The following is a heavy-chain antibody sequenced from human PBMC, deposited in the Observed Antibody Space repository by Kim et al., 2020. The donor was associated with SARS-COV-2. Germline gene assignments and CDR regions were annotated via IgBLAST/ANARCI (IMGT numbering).Heavy chain of an antibody. J-gene: IGHJ6*02. Sequence: SETLSLTCAVYGGSFSGHYWSWIRQPPGKGLEWNGEIHQSGSTNYNPSLQRPIPISIATSKNQFSLKLSSVTAADTGFYFCARGRAGVVPAPILGIGPHYDYFIMDVWGHGTTVTVSS. CDR2: IHQSGST. CDR3: ARGRAGVVPAPILGIGPHYDYFIMDV. D-gene: IGHD2-2*02. V-gene: IGHV4-34*01. CDR1: GGSFSGHY.